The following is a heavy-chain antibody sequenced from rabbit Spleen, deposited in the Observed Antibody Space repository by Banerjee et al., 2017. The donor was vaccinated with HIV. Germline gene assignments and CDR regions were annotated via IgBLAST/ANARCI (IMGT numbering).Heavy chain of an antibody. CDR1: GFDFKNYG. CDR2: IDPIFGST. CDR3: ARDLVGVIGWNFYL. Sequence: QEQLVESGGGLVQPGGSLKLSCKASGFDFKNYGMSWVRQAPGKGLEWIGYIDPIFGSTDYASWVNGRFTISKTSSTTVTLRMTSLTAADRAAYFCARDLVGVIGWNFYLWGQGTLVTVS. D-gene: IGHD5-1*01. V-gene: IGHV1S39*01. J-gene: IGHJ6*01.